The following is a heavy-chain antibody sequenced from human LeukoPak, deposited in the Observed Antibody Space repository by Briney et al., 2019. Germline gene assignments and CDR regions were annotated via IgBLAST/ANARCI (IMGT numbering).Heavy chain of an antibody. V-gene: IGHV4-39*07. CDR3: ARGLSMTMVRGVVYAFDI. CDR2: IYYSGST. Sequence: PSETLSLTCTVSGGSISSSSYYWGWIRQPPGKGLEWIGSIYYSGSTYYNPSLKSRVTISVDTSKNQFSLKLSSVTAADTAVYYCARGLSMTMVRGVVYAFDIWGQGTMVTVSS. J-gene: IGHJ3*02. CDR1: GGSISSSSYY. D-gene: IGHD3-10*01.